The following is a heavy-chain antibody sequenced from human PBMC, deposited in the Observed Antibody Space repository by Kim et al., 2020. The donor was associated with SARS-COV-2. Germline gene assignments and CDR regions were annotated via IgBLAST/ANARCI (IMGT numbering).Heavy chain of an antibody. D-gene: IGHD3-10*01. CDR3: ASNVLLWFGEADY. J-gene: IGHJ4*02. V-gene: IGHV7-4-1*02. Sequence: TYAKGFTGRFVFSLDTSVSQAYLQISSLKAEDTAVYYCASNVLLWFGEADYWGQGTLVTVSS.